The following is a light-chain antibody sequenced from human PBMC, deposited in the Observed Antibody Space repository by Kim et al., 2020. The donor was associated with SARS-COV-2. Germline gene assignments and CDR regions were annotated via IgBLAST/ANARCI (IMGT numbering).Light chain of an antibody. Sequence: DIQMTQSPSSLSAFLGDSVTITCRASQDIGNYLAWFQQKPGKAPKSLIYHTFSLQSGVPSRFSGSGSGTVFTLTISSLQPEDFGTYYCQQYNSYPYTFCQGTKLEI. J-gene: IGKJ2*01. CDR1: QDIGNY. V-gene: IGKV1-16*01. CDR2: HTF. CDR3: QQYNSYPYT.